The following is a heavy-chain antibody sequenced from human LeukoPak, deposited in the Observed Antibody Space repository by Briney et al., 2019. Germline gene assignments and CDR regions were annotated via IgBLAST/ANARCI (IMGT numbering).Heavy chain of an antibody. J-gene: IGHJ4*02. CDR2: INHSGST. CDR1: GGSFSGYY. V-gene: IGHV4-34*01. Sequence: SETLSLTCAVYGGSFSGYYWSWIRQPPGKGLEWIGEINHSGSTNYNPSLKSRVTISVDTSKNQFSLKLSSVTAADTAVYYCARYDSSTSFVYWGQGTLVTVSS. D-gene: IGHD2-2*01. CDR3: ARYDSSTSFVY.